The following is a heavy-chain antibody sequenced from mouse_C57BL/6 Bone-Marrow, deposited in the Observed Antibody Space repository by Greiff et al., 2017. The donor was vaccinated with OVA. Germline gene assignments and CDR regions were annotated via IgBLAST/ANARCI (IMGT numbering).Heavy chain of an antibody. CDR2: IYPGNSDT. CDR1: GYTFTSYW. V-gene: IGHV1-5*01. J-gene: IGHJ3*01. CDR3: TGYAYSNYVGFAY. D-gene: IGHD2-5*01. Sequence: EVQLQQSGTVLARPGASVKLSCKTSGYTFTSYWMHWVQQRPGQGLEWIGAIYPGNSDTSYNQKFKGKAKLTAVTSASTAYMELSSLTNEDSAVYYSTGYAYSNYVGFAYWGQGTLVTVSA.